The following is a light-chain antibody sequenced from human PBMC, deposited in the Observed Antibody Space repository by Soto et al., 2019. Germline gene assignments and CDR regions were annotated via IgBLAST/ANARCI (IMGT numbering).Light chain of an antibody. CDR2: ASS. CDR1: QTSGSNF. V-gene: IGKV3-20*01. CDR3: QQYGSSGT. Sequence: IVMTQSPATLSVSPGERATLSCKTSQTSGSNFLAWYQHKPGQAPRLLIYASSNRATGIPDRFSGSGSGTDFTLTISRLEPEDFAVYYCQQYGSSGTFGKGTKV. J-gene: IGKJ1*01.